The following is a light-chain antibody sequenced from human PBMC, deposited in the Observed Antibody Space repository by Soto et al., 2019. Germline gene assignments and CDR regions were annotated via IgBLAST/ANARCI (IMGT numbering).Light chain of an antibody. V-gene: IGKV1-9*01. Sequence: DIQLTQSPSFLSASVGDRVTITCRASQGISSYLAWYQQKPGKAPTLLIYAASTLQSGVPSRFSGSGSGTEFTITISSLQPEDVAPCCCQQLNTSPLTFGEGTKVEIK. CDR1: QGISSY. CDR2: AAS. CDR3: QQLNTSPLT. J-gene: IGKJ4*01.